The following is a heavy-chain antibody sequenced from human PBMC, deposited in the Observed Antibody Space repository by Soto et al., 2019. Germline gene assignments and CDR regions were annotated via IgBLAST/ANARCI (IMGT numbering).Heavy chain of an antibody. V-gene: IGHV3-23*01. CDR1: GFTFSSYA. CDR3: AKYRSGYSGYDYFDY. J-gene: IGHJ4*02. D-gene: IGHD5-12*01. CDR2: ISGSGGST. Sequence: GGSLRLSCAASGFTFSSYAMSWVRQAPGKGLEWVSAISGSGGSTYYADSVKGRFTISRDNSKNTLYLQMNSLRAEDTAVYYCAKYRSGYSGYDYFDYWGQGTLVTVSS.